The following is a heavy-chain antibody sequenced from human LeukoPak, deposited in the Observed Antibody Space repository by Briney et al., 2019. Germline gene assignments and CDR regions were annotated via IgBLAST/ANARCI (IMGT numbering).Heavy chain of an antibody. Sequence: QPGRSLRLSCAASGFTFSSYAMHWVRQASGKGLEWVAVISYDGSNKYYADSVKGRFTISRDNSKNTLYLQMNSLRAEDTAVYYCARETGSSTNDYWGQGTLVTVSS. CDR3: ARETGSSTNDY. D-gene: IGHD1-26*01. V-gene: IGHV3-30*14. CDR2: ISYDGSNK. CDR1: GFTFSSYA. J-gene: IGHJ4*02.